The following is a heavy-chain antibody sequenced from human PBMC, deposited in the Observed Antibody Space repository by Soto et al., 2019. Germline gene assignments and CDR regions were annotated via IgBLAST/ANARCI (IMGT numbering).Heavy chain of an antibody. Sequence: SGPTLVNPTQTLTLTCTFSGFSLSTGGMCVNWIRQPPGKALEWLARIDWDENKYYSTSLKTRLTISKDTSKNQVVLTMTNMDPVDTATYYCARIRSGKCYXSAYWGQGTLVTVSS. V-gene: IGHV2-70*11. CDR3: ARIRSGKCYXSAY. CDR2: IDWDENK. D-gene: IGHD5-12*01. J-gene: IGHJ4*02. CDR1: GFSLSTGGMC.